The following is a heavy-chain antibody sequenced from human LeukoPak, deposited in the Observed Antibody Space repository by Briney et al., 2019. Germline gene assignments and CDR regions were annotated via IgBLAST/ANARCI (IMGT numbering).Heavy chain of an antibody. D-gene: IGHD6-19*01. Sequence: GESLKISCKGSGYSFTSYWIGWVRQMPGKGLEWMGIIYPGDSDTRYSPSFQGQITISADKSISTAYLQWSSLKASDTAMYYCARQYTSGWSTRHFDYWGQGTLVTVSS. J-gene: IGHJ4*02. CDR1: GYSFTSYW. CDR3: ARQYTSGWSTRHFDY. V-gene: IGHV5-51*01. CDR2: IYPGDSDT.